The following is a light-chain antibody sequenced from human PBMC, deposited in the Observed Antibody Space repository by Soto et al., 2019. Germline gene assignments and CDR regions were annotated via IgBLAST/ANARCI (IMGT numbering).Light chain of an antibody. Sequence: EIVMTPSPATLSVSPGERATLSCRASQSVSSSLAWYQQKPGQAPRLLIYGASTRATGIPARFSGSGSGTEFTLTISSLQSEDFAVYYCQQYGSSGTFGQGTKVDIK. CDR2: GAS. J-gene: IGKJ1*01. CDR3: QQYGSSGT. V-gene: IGKV3-15*01. CDR1: QSVSSS.